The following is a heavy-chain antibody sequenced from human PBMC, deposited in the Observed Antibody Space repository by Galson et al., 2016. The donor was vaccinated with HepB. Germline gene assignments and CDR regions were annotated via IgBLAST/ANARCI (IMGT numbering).Heavy chain of an antibody. J-gene: IGHJ4*02. CDR3: ARGILNGYDFDY. CDR2: ISPNRGGT. CDR1: GYTLSDYF. Sequence: SVKVSCKASGYTLSDYFMHWVRQAPGEGLEWMGWISPNRGGTKFSQKFQGRVTMTRDPSISTAYLELSRLRSDDTAVYYCARGILNGYDFDYWGQGTLVTVSS. D-gene: IGHD5-12*01. V-gene: IGHV1-2*02.